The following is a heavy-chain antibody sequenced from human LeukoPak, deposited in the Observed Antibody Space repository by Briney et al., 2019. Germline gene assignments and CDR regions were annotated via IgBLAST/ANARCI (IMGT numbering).Heavy chain of an antibody. J-gene: IGHJ6*04. CDR2: ISSSGSTI. CDR3: AELGTMIGGV. Sequence: GGSLRLSCAASGFTFSSYEMNWVRQAPGKGLEWVSYISSSGSTIYYADSVKGRFTISRDNAKNPLYLQMNSLRAEDTAVYYCAELGTMIGGVWGKGTTVTISS. V-gene: IGHV3-48*03. D-gene: IGHD3-10*02. CDR1: GFTFSSYE.